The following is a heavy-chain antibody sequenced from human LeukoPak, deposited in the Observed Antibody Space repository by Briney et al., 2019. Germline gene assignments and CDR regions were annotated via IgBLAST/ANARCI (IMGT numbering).Heavy chain of an antibody. CDR2: ISGRGGST. CDR3: AKCALSGSFCMNDY. Sequence: GGSLRLSCAASGFTLSSYAMSWVRQAPGEGLEWVSAISGRGGSTYYADCVKGRFTIYRDNSKDTVYLQMNSLRAEDTAVYYCAKCALSGSFCMNDYWGQGTLVTVSS. J-gene: IGHJ4*02. D-gene: IGHD1-26*01. V-gene: IGHV3-23*01. CDR1: GFTLSSYA.